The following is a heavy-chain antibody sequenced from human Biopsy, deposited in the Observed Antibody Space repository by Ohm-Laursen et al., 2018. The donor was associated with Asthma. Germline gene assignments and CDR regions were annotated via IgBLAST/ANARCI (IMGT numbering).Heavy chain of an antibody. CDR1: GFSFSNFG. V-gene: IGHV3-30*18. Sequence: SLRLSCAASGFSFSNFGMHWVRQAPGKGLEWVAVISFDGSNEDYADSVKGRFTISRDDSKNTLFLEMNSLRPEDTAVYYCAKELFPGWELRRGPDSWGQGTLVTVSS. D-gene: IGHD1-26*01. J-gene: IGHJ4*02. CDR2: ISFDGSNE. CDR3: AKELFPGWELRRGPDS.